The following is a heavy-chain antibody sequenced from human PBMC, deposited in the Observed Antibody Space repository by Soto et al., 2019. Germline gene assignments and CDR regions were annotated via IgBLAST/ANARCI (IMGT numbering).Heavy chain of an antibody. Sequence: GGSLRLSCAAAGITLSMSAVNWVRQAPGKGLEWVSYISDSGDRTYYADSVKGRFTISRDRSKNTVSLQMDSLRAEDTAAYYCAKDRGIIVKAGDAFDVWGQGTKVTVSS. CDR1: GITLSMSA. D-gene: IGHD3-16*02. V-gene: IGHV3-23*01. CDR3: AKDRGIIVKAGDAFDV. CDR2: ISDSGDRT. J-gene: IGHJ3*01.